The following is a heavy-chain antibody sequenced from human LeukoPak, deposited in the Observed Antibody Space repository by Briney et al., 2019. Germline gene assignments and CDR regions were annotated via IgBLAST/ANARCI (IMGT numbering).Heavy chain of an antibody. CDR3: IRDDGSYGIDY. J-gene: IGHJ4*02. D-gene: IGHD1-26*01. V-gene: IGHV3-74*01. CDR2: IKCDWTYT. Sequence: QPGGSLRLSCAASGFTFSSFSMHWVRQAPGKGLVWVSPIKCDWTYTYYMDSVKGRFTISRDNAKNTLFLQMNSLRAGDTAVYYCIRDDGSYGIDYWGQGTLVTVSS. CDR1: GFTFSSFS.